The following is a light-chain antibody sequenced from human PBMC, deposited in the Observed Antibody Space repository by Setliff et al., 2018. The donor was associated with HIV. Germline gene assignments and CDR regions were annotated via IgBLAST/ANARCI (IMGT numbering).Light chain of an antibody. V-gene: IGLV2-14*03. J-gene: IGLJ1*01. CDR1: SSDVGAYNY. CDR3: SSYTSTSTPYV. CDR2: DVS. Sequence: QSALAQPASVSGSPGQSITISCTGSSSDVGAYNYVSWYQQYPGKAPKLMIYDVSNRPSGVSNRFSGSKSGNTASLTISGLQAEDEADYYCSSYTSTSTPYVFGTGTKVTVL.